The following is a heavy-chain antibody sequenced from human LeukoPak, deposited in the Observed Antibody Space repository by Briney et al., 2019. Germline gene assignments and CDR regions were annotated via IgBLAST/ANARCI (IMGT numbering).Heavy chain of an antibody. V-gene: IGHV3-23*01. J-gene: IGHJ4*02. Sequence: GGSLRLSCAASGFTFSSYAMSWVRQAPGKGLEWVSAISGSGGSTYYADSVKGRFIISRDNSKNTLYLQMNSLRAEDTAAYYCAKEDGMVRGVINDYWGQGTLVTVSS. CDR3: AKEDGMVRGVINDY. CDR1: GFTFSSYA. CDR2: ISGSGGST. D-gene: IGHD3-10*01.